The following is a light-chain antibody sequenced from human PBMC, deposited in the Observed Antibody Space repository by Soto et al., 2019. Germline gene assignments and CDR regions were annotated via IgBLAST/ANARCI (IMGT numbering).Light chain of an antibody. CDR3: QQHSHWPPWT. Sequence: EIVLTQSPATLSLSPGERATLSCRASQSVRSYLAWYQQKPGQAPRLLIYGASTRATGIPARFSGSGSGTDFTLTISNLEPEDFAVYYCQQHSHWPPWTFGQGTKVDIK. J-gene: IGKJ1*01. CDR2: GAS. V-gene: IGKV3-11*01. CDR1: QSVRSY.